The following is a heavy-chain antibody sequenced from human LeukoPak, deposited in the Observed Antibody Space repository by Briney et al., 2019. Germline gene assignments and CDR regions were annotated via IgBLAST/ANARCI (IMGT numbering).Heavy chain of an antibody. CDR1: GFTFSDNY. Sequence: GSLRLSCAASGFTFSDNYMSWIRQAPGEGLEWVSYMSSSGNTTYNADSVKGRFSITRDNAKNSLYLQMNSLRAEDTAVYYCARDGGSAWFLDHWGQGTLVTVSS. CDR2: MSSSGNTT. D-gene: IGHD6-19*01. CDR3: ARDGGSAWFLDH. V-gene: IGHV3-11*04. J-gene: IGHJ4*02.